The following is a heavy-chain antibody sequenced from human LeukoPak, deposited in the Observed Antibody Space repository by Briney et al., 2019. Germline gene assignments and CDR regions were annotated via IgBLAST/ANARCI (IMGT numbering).Heavy chain of an antibody. D-gene: IGHD4-17*01. CDR3: AKDNHGDYEGQIDY. CDR1: GFTFDDYA. Sequence: GGSLRLSCAASGFTFDDYAMHWVRQAPGKGLEWVSGLSWNSGSIGHADSVKGRFTISRDNAKNSLYLQMNSLRAEDTALYYCAKDNHGDYEGQIDYWGQGTLVTVSS. CDR2: LSWNSGSI. V-gene: IGHV3-9*01. J-gene: IGHJ4*02.